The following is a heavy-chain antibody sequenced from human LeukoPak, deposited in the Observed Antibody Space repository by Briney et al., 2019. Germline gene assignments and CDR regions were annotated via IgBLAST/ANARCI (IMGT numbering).Heavy chain of an antibody. V-gene: IGHV5-51*01. D-gene: IGHD2-2*01. CDR2: IYPGDSDT. Sequence: GESLKISCKGSGYSFTNYWIGWVRQMPGKGLEWMGIIYPGDSDTTYSPSFQGQDTISADKSISTAYLQWSSLKASDTAMYYCARRDGYCSSTSCYADYYYGMDVWGQGTTVTVSS. CDR3: ARRDGYCSSTSCYADYYYGMDV. CDR1: GYSFTNYW. J-gene: IGHJ6*02.